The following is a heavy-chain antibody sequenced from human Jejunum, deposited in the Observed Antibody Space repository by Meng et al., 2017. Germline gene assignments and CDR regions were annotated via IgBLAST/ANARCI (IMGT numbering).Heavy chain of an antibody. CDR1: GFSFRHYA. CDR3: ATGRLDNMVRGAMGY. J-gene: IGHJ4*02. D-gene: IGHD3-10*01. Sequence: GESLKTPCAASGFSFRHYAMTWVRQAPGKGLEWVSAMSASGGSTYYADSVKGLFTISRDNFGNTLYLQMNSLRAEDTAVYYCATGRLDNMVRGAMGYWGQGTLVTVSS. V-gene: IGHV3-23*01. CDR2: MSASGGST.